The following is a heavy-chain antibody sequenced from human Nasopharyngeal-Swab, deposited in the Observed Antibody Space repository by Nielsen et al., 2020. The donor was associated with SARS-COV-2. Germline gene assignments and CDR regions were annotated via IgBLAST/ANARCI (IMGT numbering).Heavy chain of an antibody. CDR2: TYYRSKWYN. D-gene: IGHD3-22*01. J-gene: IGHJ4*02. CDR1: GDSVSSNSAA. V-gene: IGHV6-1*01. Sequence: SQTLSLTCAISGDSVSSNSAAWNWIRQSPSRGLEWLGRTYYRSKWYNYYAASVKSRITINPDTSKNQFSLQLNSVTPEDTAVYYCARGINYYDSSGRSGGFDYWGQGTLVTVSS. CDR3: ARGINYYDSSGRSGGFDY.